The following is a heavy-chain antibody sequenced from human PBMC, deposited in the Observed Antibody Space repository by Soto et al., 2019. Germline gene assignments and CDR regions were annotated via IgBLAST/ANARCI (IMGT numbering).Heavy chain of an antibody. Sequence: PGGSLRLSCAASGLSVSSNDMSWVRQAPGKGLECVSIIYSADNTFYLDSVKGRFIISRDNSKNTVYLQMNSLRADDTAVYYCARGSLYWGQGTLVTVSS. CDR2: IYSADNT. V-gene: IGHV3-66*01. J-gene: IGHJ4*01. CDR1: GLSVSSND. CDR3: ARGSLY.